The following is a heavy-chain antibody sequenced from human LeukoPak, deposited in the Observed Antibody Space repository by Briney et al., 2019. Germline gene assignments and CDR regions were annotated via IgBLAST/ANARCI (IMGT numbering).Heavy chain of an antibody. J-gene: IGHJ4*02. V-gene: IGHV4-31*03. CDR1: GGSISSGGYY. Sequence: SQTLSLACTVSGGSISSGGYYWSWIRQHPGKGLEWIGYIYYSGSTYYNPSLKSRVTISVDTSKNQLSLKLSSVTAADTAVYYCARSLQQLVRGWGQGTLVTVSS. D-gene: IGHD6-13*01. CDR2: IYYSGST. CDR3: ARSLQQLVRG.